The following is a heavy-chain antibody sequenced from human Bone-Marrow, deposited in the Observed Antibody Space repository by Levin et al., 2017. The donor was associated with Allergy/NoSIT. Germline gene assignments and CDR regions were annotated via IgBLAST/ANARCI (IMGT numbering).Heavy chain of an antibody. D-gene: IGHD3-10*01. CDR3: ARTDHYYAGSRTVDC. V-gene: IGHV1-8*01. CDR2: LNPNTGSA. J-gene: IGHJ4*02. Sequence: ASVKVSCKTSGYPFTSYDLNWVRQATGQGLEWMGWLNPNTGSAGYVQRFQGRVTMTRDTSTSTAYLDFNSLTSEDTADYYCARTDHYYAGSRTVDCWGQGTLVTVAS. CDR1: GYPFTSYD.